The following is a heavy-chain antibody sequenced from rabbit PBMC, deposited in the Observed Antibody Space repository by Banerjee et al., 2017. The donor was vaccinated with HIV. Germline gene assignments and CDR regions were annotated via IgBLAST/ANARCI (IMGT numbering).Heavy chain of an antibody. V-gene: IGHV1S40*01. CDR2: INTSSGNT. J-gene: IGHJ4*01. CDR3: ARGYAGYGYARL. CDR1: GFSFSNGYV. D-gene: IGHD6-1*01. Sequence: QSLEESGGGLVQPEGSLTLTCTASGFSFSNGYVMCWVRQAPGKGLEWIACINTSSGNTVYASWAKGRFTISKTSSTTVTLQMTSLTAADTATYFCARGYAGYGYARLWGPGTLVTVS.